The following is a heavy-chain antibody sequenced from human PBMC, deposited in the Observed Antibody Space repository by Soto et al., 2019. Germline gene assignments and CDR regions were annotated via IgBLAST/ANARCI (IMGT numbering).Heavy chain of an antibody. CDR3: ARDGIRYGSGWYLDY. CDR1: GYTFTGYY. CDR2: INPNSGGT. D-gene: IGHD6-19*01. V-gene: IGHV1-2*04. J-gene: IGHJ4*02. Sequence: QVQLVQSGAEVKKPGASVKVSCKASGYTFTGYYMHWVRQAPGQGLEWMGWINPNSGGTNYAQKFQGWVIMTRDTAISTAYIELSRLRSDDTAVYYCARDGIRYGSGWYLDYWGQGSLVTVSS.